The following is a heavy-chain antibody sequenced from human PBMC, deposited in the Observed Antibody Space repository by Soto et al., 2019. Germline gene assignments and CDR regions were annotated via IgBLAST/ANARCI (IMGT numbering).Heavy chain of an antibody. D-gene: IGHD3-9*01. CDR3: TRPIFWDSYYGMDV. CDR2: IRSKANSYAT. J-gene: IGHJ6*02. CDR1: GFTFSGSA. Sequence: EAQMVESGRGLVQPGGSLKLSCAASGFTFSGSAMHWVRQASGKGLEWVGRIRSKANSYATAYAASVKGRFTICRDDSKNTAYLQMNSLKTEDTAVYYCTRPIFWDSYYGMDVWGQGTTVTVSS. V-gene: IGHV3-73*01.